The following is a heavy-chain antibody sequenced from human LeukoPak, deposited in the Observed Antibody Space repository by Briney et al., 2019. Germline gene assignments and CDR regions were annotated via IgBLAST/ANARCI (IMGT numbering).Heavy chain of an antibody. D-gene: IGHD1-7*01. CDR3: ARSGYNWNYFVDPITYNWFDP. CDR2: IIPIFGTA. Sequence: GASVKVSCKASGGTFSSYAISWVRQAPGQGLESMGGIIPIFGTANYAQKFQDRVTITADKSTSTAYMELSSLRSEDTAVYYCARSGYNWNYFVDPITYNWFDPWGQGTLVTVSS. V-gene: IGHV1-69*06. J-gene: IGHJ5*02. CDR1: GGTFSSYA.